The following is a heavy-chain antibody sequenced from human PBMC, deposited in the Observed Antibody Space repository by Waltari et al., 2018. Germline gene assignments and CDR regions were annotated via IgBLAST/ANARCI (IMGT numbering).Heavy chain of an antibody. J-gene: IGHJ6*01. CDR3: ARESIVATNPYG. Sequence: QVQLQESGPGLVKPSETLSLTCTVSGGSISSHYWSWIRQPPGKGLEWIGYIYYSGSTNYNPSLKSRVTISVDTSKNQFSLKLSSVTAADTAVYYCARESIVATNPYG. V-gene: IGHV4-59*11. CDR2: IYYSGST. D-gene: IGHD5-12*01. CDR1: GGSISSHY.